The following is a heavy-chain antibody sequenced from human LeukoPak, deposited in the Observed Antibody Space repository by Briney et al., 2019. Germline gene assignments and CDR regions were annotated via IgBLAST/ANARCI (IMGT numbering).Heavy chain of an antibody. D-gene: IGHD5-18*01. V-gene: IGHV4-34*01. Sequence: SETLSLTCAVYGGSFSGYYWSWIRQPPGKGLEWIGEINHSGSTNYNPSLKSRVTISVDTSKNQFSLTLSSVTAADTAVYYCARGRYSYGYRWWYFDLWGRGTLVTVSS. CDR1: GGSFSGYY. CDR3: ARGRYSYGYRWWYFDL. J-gene: IGHJ2*01. CDR2: INHSGST.